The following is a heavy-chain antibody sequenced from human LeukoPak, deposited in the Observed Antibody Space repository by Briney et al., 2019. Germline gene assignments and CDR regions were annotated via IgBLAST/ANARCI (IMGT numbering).Heavy chain of an antibody. CDR3: ARDSALAQAVMFDY. Sequence: SVKVSCKASGGTLSIYAISWVRQAPGQGLEWMGGIIPIFGTANYAQKFQGRVTITADKSTSTAYMELSSLRSEDTAVYYCARDSALAQAVMFDYWGQGTLVTVSS. CDR1: GGTLSIYA. J-gene: IGHJ4*02. V-gene: IGHV1-69*06. D-gene: IGHD6-19*01. CDR2: IIPIFGTA.